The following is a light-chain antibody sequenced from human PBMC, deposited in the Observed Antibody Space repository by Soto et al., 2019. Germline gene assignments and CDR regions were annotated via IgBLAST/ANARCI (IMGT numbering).Light chain of an antibody. V-gene: IGLV1-44*01. CDR3: CSYAGTYIPL. CDR2: SNN. CDR1: SSNIGSNT. J-gene: IGLJ2*01. Sequence: QSVLTQPPSASGTPGQRVTISCSGSSSNIGSNTVNWYQQLPGTAPKLLIYSNNQRPSGVPDRFSGSKSGTSASLAISGLQTEDEADYYCCSYAGTYIPLFGGGTKLTVL.